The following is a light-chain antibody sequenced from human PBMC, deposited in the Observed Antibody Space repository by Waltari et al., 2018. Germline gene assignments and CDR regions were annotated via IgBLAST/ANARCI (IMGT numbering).Light chain of an antibody. CDR1: QGYSRK. CDR2: GGS. J-gene: IGKJ4*01. CDR3: QQYYNCPRLT. Sequence: RASQGYSRKLSWYQQKPGEPPRLLIYGGSTRATAMAARLCGSRCGGEDSLTISSLLPEDFVVYYCQQYYNCPRLTFGGGTKVEIK. V-gene: IGKV3D-15*01.